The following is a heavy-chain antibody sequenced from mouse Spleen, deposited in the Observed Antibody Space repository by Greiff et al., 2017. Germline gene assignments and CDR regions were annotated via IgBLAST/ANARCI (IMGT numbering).Heavy chain of an antibody. V-gene: IGHV1-76*01. CDR3: ARGVGLYYIDY. D-gene: IGHD4-1*01. CDR1: GYTFTDYD. CDR2: IYPGCGNA. Sequence: QVQLQQSGAELVRPGVSVKLSCKGSGYTFTDYDINWVKQRPGQGLEWIAMIYPGCGNAYYNEKFKGKATLTAEKSSSTAYMQLSSLTSEDSAVYTCARGVGLYYIDYWGQGTTLTVSS. J-gene: IGHJ2*01.